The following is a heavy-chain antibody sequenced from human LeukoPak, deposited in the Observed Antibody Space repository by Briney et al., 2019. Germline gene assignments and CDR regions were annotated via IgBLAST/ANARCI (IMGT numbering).Heavy chain of an antibody. V-gene: IGHV1-18*01. CDR2: ISAYNGNT. CDR1: GYTFTSYG. J-gene: IGHJ4*02. Sequence: AASVKVSCKASGYTFTSYGISWVRQAPGQGLEWMGWISAYNGNTNYAQKLQGSVTMTTDTSTSTAYMELRSLRSDDTAVYYCARDPKTYYYGSGSYYDASADWGQGTLVTVSS. D-gene: IGHD3-10*01. CDR3: ARDPKTYYYGSGSYYDASAD.